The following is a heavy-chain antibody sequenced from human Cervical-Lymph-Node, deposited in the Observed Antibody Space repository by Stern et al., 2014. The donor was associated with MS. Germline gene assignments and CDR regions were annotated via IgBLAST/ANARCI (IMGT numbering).Heavy chain of an antibody. Sequence: EVQLVDSGGGLVKPGRSLRLSCAPPPPPPTPPPLPPLPPPPRTALAWVGVIRTTTSVGTTEYAASVKDRITISRDDSRSSAYLQLNTLTTEDTGVYYCAREARMQHDDILAGHGGKHYYFYGMDVWGQGTTVTVSS. CDR1: PPPPTPPP. CDR2: IRTTTSVGTT. CDR3: AREARMQHDDILAGHGGKHYYFYGMDV. D-gene: IGHD3-9*01. J-gene: IGHJ6*02. V-gene: IGHV3-49*05.